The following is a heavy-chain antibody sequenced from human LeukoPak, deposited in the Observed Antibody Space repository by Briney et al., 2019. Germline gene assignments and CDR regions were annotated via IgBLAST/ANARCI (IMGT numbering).Heavy chain of an antibody. CDR2: ISSSSSTI. CDR1: GFTFSSYS. J-gene: IGHJ6*03. V-gene: IGHV3-48*04. D-gene: IGHD3-3*01. Sequence: GGSLRLSCAASGFTFSSYSMNWVRQAPGKGLEWVSYISSSSSTIYYADSVKGRFTISRDNAKNSLYLQMNSLRAEDTAVYYCARDYDFWRGRYYYYYYMDVWGKGTTVTVSS. CDR3: ARDYDFWRGRYYYYYYMDV.